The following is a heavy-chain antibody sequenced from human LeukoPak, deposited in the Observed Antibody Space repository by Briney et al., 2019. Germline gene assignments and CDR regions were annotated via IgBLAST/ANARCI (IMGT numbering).Heavy chain of an antibody. J-gene: IGHJ4*02. CDR3: AGDLCSGGSCHDY. CDR2: IIPILGIA. V-gene: IGHV1-69*04. D-gene: IGHD2-15*01. CDR1: GGTFSSYA. Sequence: GSSVKVSCKASGGTFSSYAISWVRQAPGQGLEWMGRIIPILGIANYAQKFQGRVTITADKSTSTAYTELSSLRSEDTAVYYCAGDLCSGGSCHDYWGQGTLVTVSS.